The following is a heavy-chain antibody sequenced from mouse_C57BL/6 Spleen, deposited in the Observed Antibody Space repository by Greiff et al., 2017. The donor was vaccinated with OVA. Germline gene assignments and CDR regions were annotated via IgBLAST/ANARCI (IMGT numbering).Heavy chain of an antibody. CDR2: IYPGDGDT. CDR1: GYAFSSSW. V-gene: IGHV1-82*01. CDR3: ARAAGGSLCAY. J-gene: IGHJ3*01. Sequence: VQLQESGPELVKPGASVKISCKASGYAFSSSWMNWVKQRPGQGLEWIGRIYPGDGDTNYNGKFKGKATLTADTSSSTAYMQLSSLTSEDSAVYFCARAAGGSLCAYWGQGTPVTVSA.